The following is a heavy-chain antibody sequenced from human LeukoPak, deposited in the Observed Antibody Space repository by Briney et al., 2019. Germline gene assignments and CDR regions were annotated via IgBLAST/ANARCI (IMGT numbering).Heavy chain of an antibody. D-gene: IGHD1-26*01. Sequence: ASVKVSCKASVYTFTSYYMHWVRQAPGQGLEGMGIINPSGGSTSYAQKFQGRVTMTRDTSTSTVYMELSSMRSEDTAVYYCATPGGIVGATVPFDYWGQGTLVTVSS. J-gene: IGHJ4*02. CDR1: VYTFTSYY. V-gene: IGHV1-46*01. CDR3: ATPGGIVGATVPFDY. CDR2: INPSGGST.